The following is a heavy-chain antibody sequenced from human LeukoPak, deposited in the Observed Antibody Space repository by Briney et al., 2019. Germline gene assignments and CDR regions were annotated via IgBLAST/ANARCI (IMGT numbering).Heavy chain of an antibody. CDR3: AGSIAARLDY. CDR1: GGSISSGGYY. D-gene: IGHD6-6*01. V-gene: IGHV4-31*03. Sequence: TSETLSLTCTVSGGSISSGGYYWSWIRQHPGKGLEWIGYIYYSGSTYYNPSLKSRVTISVDTSKNQFSLKLSSVTAADTAVYYCAGSIAARLDYWGQGTLVTVSS. CDR2: IYYSGST. J-gene: IGHJ4*02.